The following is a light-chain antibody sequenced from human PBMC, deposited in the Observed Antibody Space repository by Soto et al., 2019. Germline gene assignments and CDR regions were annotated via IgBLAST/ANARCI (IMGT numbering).Light chain of an antibody. CDR1: SSNIGNNY. Sequence: QSVLPQPPSVSAAPGQKVTISCSGSSSNIGNNYVSWYQQLPGTAPKLLIYDNNKRPSGIPDRYSGSKSGTSATLGITGLQTGDEADYYCGTWDSSLIAGVFGGGTKLTVL. CDR2: DNN. V-gene: IGLV1-51*01. J-gene: IGLJ2*01. CDR3: GTWDSSLIAGV.